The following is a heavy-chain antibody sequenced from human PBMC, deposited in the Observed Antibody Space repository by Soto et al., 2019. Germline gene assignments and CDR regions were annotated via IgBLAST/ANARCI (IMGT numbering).Heavy chain of an antibody. J-gene: IGHJ4*02. CDR3: ARDGLYYDSSGYYVLDY. CDR2: ISSSSSYI. D-gene: IGHD3-22*01. V-gene: IGHV3-21*01. CDR1: GFTFSSYS. Sequence: GGSLRLSCAASGFTFSSYSMNWVRQAPGKGLEWVSSISSSSSYIYYADSVKGRFTISRDNAKNSLYLQMNSLRAEDTAVYYCARDGLYYDSSGYYVLDYWGQGTLVTVSS.